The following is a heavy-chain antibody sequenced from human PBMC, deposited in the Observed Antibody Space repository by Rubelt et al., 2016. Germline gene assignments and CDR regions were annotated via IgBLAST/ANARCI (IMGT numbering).Heavy chain of an antibody. J-gene: IGHJ4*02. V-gene: IGHV3-7*03. CDR1: GFTFGTYW. D-gene: IGHD2-15*01. CDR3: TRERECNGGSCFSDY. CDR2: IRQDGNEK. Sequence: GGGLVQPGGSLRLSCAASGFTFGTYWMTWVRQPPGKGLEWVTNIRQDGNEKHYVDSVKGRFTISRDKSKNMLYLQMNSLRAEDTAVYYCTRERECNGGSCFSDYWGQGTLVTVSS.